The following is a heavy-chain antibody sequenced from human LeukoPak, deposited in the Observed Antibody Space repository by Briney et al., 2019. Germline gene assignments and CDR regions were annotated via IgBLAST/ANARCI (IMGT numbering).Heavy chain of an antibody. J-gene: IGHJ4*02. CDR2: ISSSSIYI. CDR3: ARGVQCDY. D-gene: IGHD6-19*01. Sequence: GGSLRLSCAASGFTFSSYSMNWVRQAPGKGLEWVSSISSSSIYIYYADSVKGRFTISRDNSKNTLYLQMNSLRAEDTAVYYCARGVQCDYWGQGTLVTVSS. V-gene: IGHV3-21*01. CDR1: GFTFSSYS.